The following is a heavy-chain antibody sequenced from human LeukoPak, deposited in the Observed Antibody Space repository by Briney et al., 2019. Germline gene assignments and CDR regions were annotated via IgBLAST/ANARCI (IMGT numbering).Heavy chain of an antibody. J-gene: IGHJ5*02. Sequence: ASVKVSCKAAGYTFTSYGISWVRQAPGQGLEWMAWITIYNGNTDYAQKLQGRVTMTTDTSTSTVYMELRSLRSDDTAVYYCARAVGSGSYRFDPWRQGTLVTVSS. CDR2: ITIYNGNT. CDR3: ARAVGSGSYRFDP. V-gene: IGHV1-18*01. D-gene: IGHD3-10*01. CDR1: GYTFTSYG.